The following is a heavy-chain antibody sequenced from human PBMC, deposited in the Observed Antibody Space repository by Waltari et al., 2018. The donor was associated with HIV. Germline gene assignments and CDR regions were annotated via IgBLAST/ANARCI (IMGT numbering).Heavy chain of an antibody. CDR3: ARVIAPRLVRGGAFDI. CDR1: GYTFTSYA. CDR2: INAGNGNT. J-gene: IGHJ3*02. D-gene: IGHD3-10*01. V-gene: IGHV1-3*01. Sequence: QVQLVQSGAEVKKPGASVKVSCKASGYTFTSYAMHWVRQAPGQRLEWMGWINAGNGNTKYSQKFQGRVTITRDTSASTAYMELSSLRSEDTAVYYCARVIAPRLVRGGAFDIWGQGTMVTVSS.